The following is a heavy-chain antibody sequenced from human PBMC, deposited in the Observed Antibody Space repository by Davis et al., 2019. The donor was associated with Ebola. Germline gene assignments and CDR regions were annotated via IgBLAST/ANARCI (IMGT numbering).Heavy chain of an antibody. CDR2: IYHSGST. V-gene: IGHV4-4*02. CDR1: GGSISSSNW. J-gene: IGHJ5*02. D-gene: IGHD4-11*01. CDR3: ASFMTTVTTGWFDP. Sequence: SETLSLTCAVSGGSISSSNWWSWVRQPPGKGLEWIGEIYHSGSTYYNPSLKSRVTISVDRSKNQFSLKLSSVTAADTAVYYCASFMTTVTTGWFDPWGQGTLVTVSS.